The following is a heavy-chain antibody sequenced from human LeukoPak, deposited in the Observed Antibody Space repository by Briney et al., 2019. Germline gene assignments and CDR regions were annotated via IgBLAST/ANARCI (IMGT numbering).Heavy chain of an antibody. Sequence: ASVKVSCKASGYTFISYYMHWVRQAPGKGLEWMGGFDPEDGETIYAQKFQGRVTMTEDTSTDTAYMELSSLRSEDTAVYYCATSLRSEVDYFDYWGQGTLVTVSS. V-gene: IGHV1-24*01. CDR1: GYTFISYY. D-gene: IGHD2-15*01. CDR2: FDPEDGET. CDR3: ATSLRSEVDYFDY. J-gene: IGHJ4*02.